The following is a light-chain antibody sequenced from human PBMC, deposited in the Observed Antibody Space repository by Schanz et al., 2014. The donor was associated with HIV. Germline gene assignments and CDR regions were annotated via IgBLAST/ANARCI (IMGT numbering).Light chain of an antibody. CDR3: QQYGTSLIT. CDR1: QSISNN. Sequence: EIVMTQSPATLYVSPGEGATLSCRASQSISNNLAWYQHKPGQAPRLLIYGAFTRATGIPDRFSGSGSGTDFTLTIIRLEPEDFAVYYCQQYGTSLITFGQGTRLEI. CDR2: GAF. V-gene: IGKV3-20*01. J-gene: IGKJ5*01.